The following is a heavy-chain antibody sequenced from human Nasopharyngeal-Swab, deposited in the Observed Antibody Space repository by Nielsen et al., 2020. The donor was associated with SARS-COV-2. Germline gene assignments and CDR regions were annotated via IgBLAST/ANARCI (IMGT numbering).Heavy chain of an antibody. D-gene: IGHD2-2*01. CDR1: GGSISRYY. J-gene: IGHJ6*02. Sequence: GSLRLSCAVSGGSISRYYWSWIRQLPGEGREWIGYVNYTGSTNYNPSLKSRVTISVDTSKNHFSLRLSSVTAADTAVYFCARQRQYQLLTYSYYYGMDVWGQGTTVTVSS. V-gene: IGHV4-59*08. CDR3: ARQRQYQLLTYSYYYGMDV. CDR2: VNYTGST.